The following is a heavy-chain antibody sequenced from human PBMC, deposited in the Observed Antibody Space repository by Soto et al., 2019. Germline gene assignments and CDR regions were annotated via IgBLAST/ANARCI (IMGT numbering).Heavy chain of an antibody. CDR1: GGTFSSDV. CDR2: ITPIFSTT. D-gene: IGHD3-10*01. V-gene: IGHV1-69*05. J-gene: IGHJ4*02. Sequence: ASVKVSCKASGGTFSSDVINWVRQAPGQGLEWMGGITPIFSTTKYAQKFQGRVTVTTDESASTVYLELSSLRSEDTAVYYCATGPLYASGVANYWGQGALVTVSS. CDR3: ATGPLYASGVANY.